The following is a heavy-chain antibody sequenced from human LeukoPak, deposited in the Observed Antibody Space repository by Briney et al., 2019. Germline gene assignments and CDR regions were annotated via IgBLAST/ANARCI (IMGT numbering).Heavy chain of an antibody. CDR1: GYSISSGYY. CDR3: ARDVPTVQLWRTDAFDI. CDR2: IYHSGST. D-gene: IGHD5-18*01. J-gene: IGHJ3*02. Sequence: SETLSLTCTVSGYSISSGYYWGWIRPPPGEGLEWIGIIYHSGSTYFNPSLKSRVTISVDTSKNQFSLKLTSVTAADTAVYYCARDVPTVQLWRTDAFDIWGQGTMVTVSS. V-gene: IGHV4-38-2*02.